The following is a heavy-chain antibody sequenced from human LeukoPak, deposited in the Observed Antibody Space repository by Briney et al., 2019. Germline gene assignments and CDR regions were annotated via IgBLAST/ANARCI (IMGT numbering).Heavy chain of an antibody. V-gene: IGHV3-23*01. CDR1: GFTSIAYA. D-gene: IGHD3-16*01. Sequence: GGSLRLSCVGSGFTSIAYALTWARQAPGKGLEWVSGISGGGVTTYYADSVKGRFTISRDNSKNTLYLQMNSLRADDTAIYYCARDQQLGGHSYYYYGMDVWGQGTTVTVSS. J-gene: IGHJ6*02. CDR3: ARDQQLGGHSYYYYGMDV. CDR2: ISGGGVTT.